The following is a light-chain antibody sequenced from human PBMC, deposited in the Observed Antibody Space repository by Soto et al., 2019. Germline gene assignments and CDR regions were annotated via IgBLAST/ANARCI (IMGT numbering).Light chain of an antibody. CDR2: GAS. J-gene: IGKJ5*01. CDR1: QSVSSSY. Sequence: IGCTRSPCTLSLNTWERATLSCRASQSVSSSYLAWYQQKPGQAPRLLIYGASSRATGIPDRFSGSGSGTDFTLTISRLEPEDFAVYYCQQYGSSPLTFGQRTRLEI. V-gene: IGKV3-20*01. CDR3: QQYGSSPLT.